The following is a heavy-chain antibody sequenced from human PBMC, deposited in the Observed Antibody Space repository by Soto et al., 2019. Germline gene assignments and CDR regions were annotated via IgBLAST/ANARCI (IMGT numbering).Heavy chain of an antibody. CDR1: GYSISSASY. Sequence: SETLSLTCGVSGYSISSASYWGWIRQSPGKGLEWIGSVHHSGSTYYNPSLKSRVTISVDTSKNQFSMKVNSVSAADTAVYHCARVSSSSSSYNWFETLGQGTLVNVSS. CDR2: VHHSGST. CDR3: ARVSSSSSSYNWFET. V-gene: IGHV4-38-2*01. J-gene: IGHJ5*02. D-gene: IGHD2-2*01.